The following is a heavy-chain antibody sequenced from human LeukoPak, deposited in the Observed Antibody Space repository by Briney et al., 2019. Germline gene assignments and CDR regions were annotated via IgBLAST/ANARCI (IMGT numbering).Heavy chain of an antibody. Sequence: GESLKISCKGSGYSFTSYWIGWVRQMPGKGLEWMGIIYPGDSDTRYSPSFQGRFTISRDNSKNTLFLQMDSLRTEDTAVYYCVRSGGLPKFDCWGQGTLVTVSS. V-gene: IGHV5-51*01. J-gene: IGHJ4*02. CDR2: IYPGDSDT. CDR1: GYSFTSYW. CDR3: VRSGGLPKFDC.